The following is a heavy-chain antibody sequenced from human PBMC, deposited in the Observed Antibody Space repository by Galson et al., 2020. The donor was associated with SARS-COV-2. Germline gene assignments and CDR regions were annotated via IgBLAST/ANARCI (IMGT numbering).Heavy chain of an antibody. J-gene: IGHJ6*02. D-gene: IGHD3-3*01. CDR3: ARGRVPFGVVIVYYYYYGMDV. V-gene: IGHV4-34*01. CDR1: GGSFSGYY. Sequence: SQTLSLTCAVYGGSFSGYYSSWIPQPPGKGLEWIGEINTSGSTNYNPSLKSRVTISVDTSKNQFSLKLSSVTAADTAVYYCARGRVPFGVVIVYYYYYGMDVWGQGTTVTVSS. CDR2: INTSGST.